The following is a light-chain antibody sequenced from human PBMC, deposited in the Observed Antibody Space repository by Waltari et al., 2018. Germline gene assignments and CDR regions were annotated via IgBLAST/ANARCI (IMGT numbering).Light chain of an antibody. J-gene: IGLJ2*01. CDR3: EAWDDSLNGPI. Sequence: QSVLTQPPSASGTPGQRVTISCSGSTSNIGHNPVNWYQQLPGAAPTLLIYRNVQRPSGVPDRFSGSKSGTSASLAISRVQSEDEADYYCEAWDDSLNGPIFGGRTTVTVL. CDR2: RNV. CDR1: TSNIGHNP. V-gene: IGLV1-44*01.